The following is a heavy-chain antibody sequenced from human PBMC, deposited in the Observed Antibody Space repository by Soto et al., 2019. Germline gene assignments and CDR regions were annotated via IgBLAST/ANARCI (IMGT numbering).Heavy chain of an antibody. CDR2: VSASGGST. V-gene: IGHV3-23*01. CDR3: AKTMGDCSGGSCYGAYSMDV. CDR1: GFSFNTYA. Sequence: EVQLLESGGGLVQPGGSLRLSCAASGFSFNTYAMSWVRQARGKGPEWVSTVSASGGSTYSADSVKGRFTISRDNSKKTVHLQMNSLRAEDTAVYYCAKTMGDCSGGSCYGAYSMDVWGQGITVTVSS. J-gene: IGHJ6*02. D-gene: IGHD2-15*01.